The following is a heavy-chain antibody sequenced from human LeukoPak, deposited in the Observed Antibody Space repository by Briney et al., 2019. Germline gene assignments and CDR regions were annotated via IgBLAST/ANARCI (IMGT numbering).Heavy chain of an antibody. CDR2: IYTSGST. Sequence: SETLSLTCTASGGSISSYYWSWIRQPAGKGLEWIGRIYTSGSTNYNPSLKSRVTMSVDTSKNQFSLKLSSVTAADTAVYYCARDRPDRYSSGWFDYWGQGTLVTVSS. CDR3: ARDRPDRYSSGWFDY. CDR1: GGSISSYY. J-gene: IGHJ5*01. V-gene: IGHV4-4*07. D-gene: IGHD6-19*01.